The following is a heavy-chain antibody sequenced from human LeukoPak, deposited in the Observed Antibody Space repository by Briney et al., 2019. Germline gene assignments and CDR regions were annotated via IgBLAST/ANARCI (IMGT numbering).Heavy chain of an antibody. CDR1: GFTFDDYA. V-gene: IGHV3-9*01. Sequence: GGSLRLSCAASGFTFDDYAMHWVRQAPGMGLEWVSGISWNSGSIGYADSVKGRFTISRDNAKNSLYLQMNSLRAEDTAVYYCAKSGYNRFDYWGQGTLVTVSS. CDR3: AKSGYNRFDY. CDR2: ISWNSGSI. D-gene: IGHD5-24*01. J-gene: IGHJ4*02.